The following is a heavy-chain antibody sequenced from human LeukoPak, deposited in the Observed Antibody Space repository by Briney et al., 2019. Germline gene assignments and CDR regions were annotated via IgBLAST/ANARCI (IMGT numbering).Heavy chain of an antibody. CDR1: GGSIKSDTYD. V-gene: IGHV4-39*01. D-gene: IGHD4-17*01. CDR3: ARRTRHGDYLDY. J-gene: IGHJ4*02. Sequence: SETLSLTCTVSGGSIKSDTYDWGRIRKPRGKGLEWIGSIHNSGSTYYNPSVKSQFTMTINKANNEYALKLRSVTAADTAVYFCARRTRHGDYLDYWGQGTQLTVSS. CDR2: IHNSGST.